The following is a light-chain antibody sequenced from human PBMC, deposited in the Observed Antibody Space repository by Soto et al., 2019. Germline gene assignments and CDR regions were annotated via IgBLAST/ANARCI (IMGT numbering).Light chain of an antibody. CDR1: SSNIENNY. CDR3: GTWDDRLDGNYV. J-gene: IGLJ1*01. CDR2: DND. Sequence: QSVLTQPPSVSAAPGQKVTISCSGSSSNIENNYVSWYQHLPGTAPKLVVYDNDRRPSGIPGRFSGSKSGTSATLVITGLQTGDEADYYCGTWDDRLDGNYVFGTGTKLTVL. V-gene: IGLV1-51*01.